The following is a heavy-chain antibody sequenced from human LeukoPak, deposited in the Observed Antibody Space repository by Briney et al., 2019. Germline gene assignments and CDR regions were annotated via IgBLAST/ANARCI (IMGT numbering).Heavy chain of an antibody. J-gene: IGHJ6*03. Sequence: SETLSLTCTVSGGSISSSSYYWGWIRQPPGKGLEWIGSIYYSGSTYYNPSLKSRVTISVDTSKNQFSLKLSSVTAADTAVYYCASHRYYYYMDVWGKGTTVTVSS. CDR1: GGSISSSSYY. CDR2: IYYSGST. V-gene: IGHV4-39*01. CDR3: ASHRYYYYMDV.